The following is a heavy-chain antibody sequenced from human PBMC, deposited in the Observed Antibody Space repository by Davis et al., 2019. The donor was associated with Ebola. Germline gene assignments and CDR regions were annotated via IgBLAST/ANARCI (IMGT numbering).Heavy chain of an antibody. CDR3: ARGAGWWAY. CDR1: GGSIISSSSY. CDR2: IYYSGIT. Sequence: GSLRLSCTVSGGSIISSSSYWGWIRQPPRKGLEWIGSIYYSGITYYNPSLKSRVTISADTSKTRFSLKLSSVTAADTAVYYCARGAGWWAYWGQGALVTVSS. D-gene: IGHD6-19*01. V-gene: IGHV4-39*07. J-gene: IGHJ4*02.